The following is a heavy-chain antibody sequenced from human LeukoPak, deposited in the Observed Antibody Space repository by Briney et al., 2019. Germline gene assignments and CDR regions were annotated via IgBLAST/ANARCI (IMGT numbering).Heavy chain of an antibody. J-gene: IGHJ6*02. CDR1: GLTFSSYE. CDR3: AYGFRDYYYYGVDV. CDR2: ISSSGSTI. V-gene: IGHV3-48*03. Sequence: GGSLRLSCAASGLTFSSYEMNWVRQAPGKGLEWVSYISSSGSTIYYADSVKGRFTISRDNAKNSLYLQMNSLRAEDTAVYYCAYGFRDYYYYGVDVWGQGTTVTVSS. D-gene: IGHD3-10*01.